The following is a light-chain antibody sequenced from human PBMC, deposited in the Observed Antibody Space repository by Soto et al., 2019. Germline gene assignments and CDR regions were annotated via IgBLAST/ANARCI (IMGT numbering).Light chain of an antibody. V-gene: IGLV2-14*01. CDR2: DVS. J-gene: IGLJ2*01. CDR3: GSYTSSSTLV. CDR1: SSDVGGYNY. Sequence: QSALTQPASVSGSPGQSVTISCSGTSSDVGGYNYVSWYQQHPGKAPILMIYDVSNRPSGVSNRFSGSKSGNTASLTTSGLPDEDEADYYCGSYTSSSTLVFGGGTKLTVL.